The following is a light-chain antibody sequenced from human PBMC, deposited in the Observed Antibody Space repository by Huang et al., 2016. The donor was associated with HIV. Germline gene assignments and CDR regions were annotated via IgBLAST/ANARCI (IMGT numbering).Light chain of an antibody. V-gene: IGKV4-1*01. Sequence: DVVLSQSPNYLPVSLCARATVNCRFSQSIFYNSNSQTYLAWYQQKAGQPPKLLLFWATTRAPGVPDRFSGTGSGTDFTLTINNLQAEDAAVYYCQQYYFSPRTFGPGTKVDI. CDR2: WAT. CDR3: QQYYFSPRT. J-gene: IGKJ3*01. CDR1: QSIFYNSNSQTY.